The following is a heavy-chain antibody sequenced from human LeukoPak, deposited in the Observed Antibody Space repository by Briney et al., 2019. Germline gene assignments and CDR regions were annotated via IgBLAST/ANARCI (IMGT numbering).Heavy chain of an antibody. D-gene: IGHD4-17*01. CDR2: IRSKAGSYAT. CDR1: GFTFSGSS. V-gene: IGHV3-73*01. Sequence: GGSLRPSCVASGFTFSGSSIHWVRQASGKGLEWVARIRSKAGSYATEYAASVKGRFTISREDSKNTAYLQMNSLKTEDTAVYYCTGGTTVTTLDYWGQGTLVTVSS. J-gene: IGHJ4*02. CDR3: TGGTTVTTLDY.